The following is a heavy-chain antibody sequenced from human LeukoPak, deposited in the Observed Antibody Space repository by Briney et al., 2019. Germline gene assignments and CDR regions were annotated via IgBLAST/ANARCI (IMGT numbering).Heavy chain of an antibody. CDR2: IYYSGST. CDR3: ARVGGEDSYGYPLPFDY. V-gene: IGHV4-30-4*01. Sequence: PSQTLSLTCTVSGGSISSGDYYWSWIRQPPGKGLEWIGYIYYSGSTYYNPSLKSRVTISVDTSKNQFSLKLSSVTAADTAVYYCARVGGEDSYGYPLPFDYWGQGTLVTVSS. J-gene: IGHJ4*02. CDR1: GGSISSGDYY. D-gene: IGHD5-18*01.